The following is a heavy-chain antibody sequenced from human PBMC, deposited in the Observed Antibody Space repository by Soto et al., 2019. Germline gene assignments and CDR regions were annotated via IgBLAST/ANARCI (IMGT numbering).Heavy chain of an antibody. CDR2: INTYNGMT. D-gene: IGHD5-12*01. CDR3: AKSPRGEMATD. CDR1: GYTIINYH. Sequence: QVQLVQSGGEVKKPGASVTVSCKASGYTIINYHITSVRQAPGQGLEWMAWINTYNGMTDYAQRFQGRVTMTRDTSTSTAYMELRNLGSDDTAVYFCAKSPRGEMATDWGQGSLVTVSS. V-gene: IGHV1-18*01. J-gene: IGHJ4*02.